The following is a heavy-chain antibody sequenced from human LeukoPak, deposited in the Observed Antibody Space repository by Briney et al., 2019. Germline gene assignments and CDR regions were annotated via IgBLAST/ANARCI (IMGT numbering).Heavy chain of an antibody. CDR2: IYTSGST. CDR1: GGSISSYY. Sequence: SETLSLACTVSGGSISSYYWSWIRQPAGKGLKWIGRIYTSGSTNYNPSLKSRVTMSVDTSKNQFSLKLSSVTAADTAVYYCARGGSGWYGYYFDYWGQGTLVTVSS. CDR3: ARGGSGWYGYYFDY. J-gene: IGHJ4*02. D-gene: IGHD6-19*01. V-gene: IGHV4-4*07.